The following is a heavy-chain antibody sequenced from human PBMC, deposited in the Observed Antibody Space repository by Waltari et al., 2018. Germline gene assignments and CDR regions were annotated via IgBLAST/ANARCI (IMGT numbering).Heavy chain of an antibody. CDR3: AKDRGEEDGGYDLDH. CDR2: ISVSGVST. D-gene: IGHD5-12*01. Sequence: EVQLLESGGGLVQPGGSLRLSCAASGFTFSSYAMSWVSQAPGKGLEWVSAISVSGVSTYYSDSVTGRFTISRDNAKNSVYLQMNSLKTEDTAFYYCAKDRGEEDGGYDLDHWGQGTLVIVSS. CDR1: GFTFSSYA. V-gene: IGHV3-23*01. J-gene: IGHJ4*02.